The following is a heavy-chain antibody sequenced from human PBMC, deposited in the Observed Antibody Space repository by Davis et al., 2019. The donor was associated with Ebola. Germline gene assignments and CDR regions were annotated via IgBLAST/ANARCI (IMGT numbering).Heavy chain of an antibody. CDR1: GFTFSSYA. CDR3: VRVSCGGDCYSDYYGMDV. CDR2: ISYDGSNK. Sequence: GESLKISCAASGFTFSSYAMHWVRQAPGKGLEWVAVISYDGSNKYYADSVKGRFTISRDNAKNSLYLQMNSLRAEDTAVYYCVRVSCGGDCYSDYYGMDVWGQGTTVTVSS. D-gene: IGHD2-21*01. J-gene: IGHJ6*02. V-gene: IGHV3-30-3*01.